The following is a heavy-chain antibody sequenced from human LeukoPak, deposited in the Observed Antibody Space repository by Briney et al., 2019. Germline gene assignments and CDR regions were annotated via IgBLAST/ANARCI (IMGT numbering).Heavy chain of an antibody. J-gene: IGHJ6*03. Sequence: GGSLRLSCVASGFTFSSYWMTWVRQAPGKGLEWVANIKTDGSQIYYVDSVKGRFTISRDNAKNSLYLQMNSLRAEDTAVYYCTYSSSWYYYYYMDVWGKGTTVTVSS. CDR2: IKTDGSQI. CDR3: TYSSSWYYYYYMDV. D-gene: IGHD6-13*01. CDR1: GFTFSSYW. V-gene: IGHV3-7*01.